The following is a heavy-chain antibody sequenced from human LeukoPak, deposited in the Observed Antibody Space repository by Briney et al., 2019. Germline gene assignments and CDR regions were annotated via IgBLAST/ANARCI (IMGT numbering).Heavy chain of an antibody. CDR3: ARETRAAFDI. J-gene: IGHJ3*02. D-gene: IGHD1-1*01. CDR1: RFTFSSYA. V-gene: IGHV3-64*01. Sequence: PGGSLSLSCAASRFTFSSYAMHWVRQAPGKGLEYVSAMSSNGGSTYYANSVKGRFTISRDNSKNTLYLKMGSLRAEDMAVYYCARETRAAFDIWGQGRMVTVSS. CDR2: MSSNGGST.